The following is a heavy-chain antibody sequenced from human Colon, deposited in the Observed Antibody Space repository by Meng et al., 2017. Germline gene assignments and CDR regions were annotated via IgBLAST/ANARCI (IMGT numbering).Heavy chain of an antibody. Sequence: QGPQQQWGPRVLKPSEISCLCCDVYGASVSRDFCSWIRQTPGKGMEWIGGISEGGGTLYNPSLKSRVFISVDTSNSELTLKLTSVTDADTGVYYCARGQGFLLHYFDNWGQGTLASSPQ. CDR1: GASVSRDF. CDR2: ISEGGGT. J-gene: IGHJ4*02. V-gene: IGHV4-34*01. CDR3: ARGQGFLLHYFDN. D-gene: IGHD3-22*01.